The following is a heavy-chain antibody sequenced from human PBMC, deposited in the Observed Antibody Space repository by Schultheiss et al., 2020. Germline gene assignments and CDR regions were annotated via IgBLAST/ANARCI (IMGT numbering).Heavy chain of an antibody. CDR2: LYHSGST. V-gene: IGHV4-38-2*02. Sequence: SETLSLTCTVSGGSISSAYHWGWIRQPPGKGLEWIGSLYHSGSTYYNPSLKSRVTISVDTSKNQFSLKLSSVTAADTAVYYCARGEAYDFWSGYPNYYYYYGMDVWGQGTTVTVSS. D-gene: IGHD3-3*01. CDR1: GGSISSAYH. J-gene: IGHJ6*02. CDR3: ARGEAYDFWSGYPNYYYYYGMDV.